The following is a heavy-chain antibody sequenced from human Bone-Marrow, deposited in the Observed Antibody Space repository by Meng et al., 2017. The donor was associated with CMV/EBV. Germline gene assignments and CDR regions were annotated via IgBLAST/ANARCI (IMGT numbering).Heavy chain of an antibody. CDR2: SNAGNGNT. CDR1: GYTFTSYA. Sequence: ASVKVSCKASGYTFTSYAMHWVRQAPGQRLEWMGWSNAGNGNTKYSQEFQGRVTITRDTSASTAYMELSSLRSEDTAVYYCAREGPRIEVGGQWLVGGWFDPWGQGTLVTVPS. CDR3: AREGPRIEVGGQWLVGGWFDP. J-gene: IGHJ5*02. V-gene: IGHV1-3*02. D-gene: IGHD6-19*01.